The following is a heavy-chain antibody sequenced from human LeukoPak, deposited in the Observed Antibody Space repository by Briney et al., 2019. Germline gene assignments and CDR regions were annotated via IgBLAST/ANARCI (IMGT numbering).Heavy chain of an antibody. CDR2: IKQDGSEK. CDR3: AREGEYGDYGY. V-gene: IGHV3-7*03. Sequence: PGESLRLSCAASGFTFSSYWMSWVRQAPGKGLEWVANIKQDGSEKYYVDSVKGRFTISRDNAKNSLYLQMNSLKTEDTAVYYCAREGEYGDYGYWGQGTLVTVSS. CDR1: GFTFSSYW. J-gene: IGHJ4*02. D-gene: IGHD4-17*01.